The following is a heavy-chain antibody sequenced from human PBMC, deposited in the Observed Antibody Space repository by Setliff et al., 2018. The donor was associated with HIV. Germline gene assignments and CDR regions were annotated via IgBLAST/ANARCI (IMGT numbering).Heavy chain of an antibody. J-gene: IGHJ4*02. Sequence: PGGSLRLSCAASGFTFTRDAMTWVRQAPGKGLEWVSSIGGGGSPTYYADSVKGRFTMSRDKSKNTLYLQMNSLKAEDTAVYYCAKGRYFDWLGVANYWGQGTLVTVSS. CDR1: GFTFTRDA. CDR3: AKGRYFDWLGVANY. D-gene: IGHD3-9*01. CDR2: IGGGGSPT. V-gene: IGHV3-23*01.